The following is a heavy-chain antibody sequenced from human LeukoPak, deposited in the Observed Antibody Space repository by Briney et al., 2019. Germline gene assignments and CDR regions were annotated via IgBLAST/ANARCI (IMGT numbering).Heavy chain of an antibody. J-gene: IGHJ4*02. V-gene: IGHV3-48*02. CDR3: ATDQRYAFDY. Sequence: GGSLRLSCAPSGFIFTDYPMNWVRQAPGKGLEWISNIRTTAEGAKYAYYAHSVKGRVTISRDDDKNTLYLHMNGLRDDDTAVYYCATDQRYAFDYWGQGILVTVSS. CDR2: IRTTAEGAKYA. CDR1: GFIFTDYP. D-gene: IGHD3-9*01.